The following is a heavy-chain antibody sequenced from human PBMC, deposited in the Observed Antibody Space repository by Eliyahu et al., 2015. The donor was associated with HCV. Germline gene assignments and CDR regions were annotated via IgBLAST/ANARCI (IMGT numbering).Heavy chain of an antibody. CDR3: AKKVVDGDSQIDY. Sequence: EVQLLXSGGXLVQPGGSXXLSCAASGFTFNSYAMTWVRQAPGKGLEWVSLINTSGGSTYYADSVKGRFTISRDNSKNTLFLQMNNLRAEDTAVYYCAKKVVDGDSQIDYWGRGTLVTVSS. D-gene: IGHD4-17*01. J-gene: IGHJ4*02. CDR1: GFTFNSYA. V-gene: IGHV3-23*01. CDR2: INTSGGST.